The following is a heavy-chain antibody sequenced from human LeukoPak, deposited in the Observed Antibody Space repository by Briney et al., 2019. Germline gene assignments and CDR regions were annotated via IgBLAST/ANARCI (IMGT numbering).Heavy chain of an antibody. J-gene: IGHJ4*02. CDR3: ARGGRGSSWFDN. CDR1: GFTFKSYD. V-gene: IGHV3-13*01. CDR2: IGTAGDT. D-gene: IGHD6-13*01. Sequence: PGGSLRLSCAASGFTFKSYDMHWVRQAAGEGLEWVSAIGTAGDTYYPGSVKGRFTISRENAKNSLYLQMNGLRAGDTAVYYCARGGRGSSWFDNWGQGTLVTVSS.